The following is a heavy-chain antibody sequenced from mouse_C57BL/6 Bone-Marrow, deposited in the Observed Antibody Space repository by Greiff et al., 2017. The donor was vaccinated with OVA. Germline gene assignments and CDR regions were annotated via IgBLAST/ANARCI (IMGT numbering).Heavy chain of an antibody. CDR1: GYFITSGYY. CDR3: ARDYYGSSLFAY. Sequence: VQLKESGPGLVKPSQSLSLTCSVTGYFITSGYYWNWIRQFPGNKLEWMGYISYDGSNNYNPSLKNRISITRDTSKNQFFLKLNSVTTEDTATYYCARDYYGSSLFAYWGQGTLVTVSA. V-gene: IGHV3-6*01. D-gene: IGHD1-1*01. J-gene: IGHJ3*01. CDR2: ISYDGSN.